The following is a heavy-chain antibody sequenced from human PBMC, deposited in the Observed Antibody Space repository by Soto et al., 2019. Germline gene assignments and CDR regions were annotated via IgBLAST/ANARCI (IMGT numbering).Heavy chain of an antibody. CDR2: ISSNGSTT. J-gene: IGHJ4*02. CDR3: AGGFIYGDSLDY. D-gene: IGHD4-17*01. Sequence: PGGSLRLSCAASGFTFSDYHMRWIRQAPGKGLEWVSRISSNGSTTGYADSVKGRFTISRDNAKNTLYLQMNSLRAEDTAVYYCAGGFIYGDSLDYWGEGTLVTVSS. V-gene: IGHV3-11*04. CDR1: GFTFSDYH.